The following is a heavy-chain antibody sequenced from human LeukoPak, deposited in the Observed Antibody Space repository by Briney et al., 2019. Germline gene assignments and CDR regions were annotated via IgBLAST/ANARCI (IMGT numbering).Heavy chain of an antibody. V-gene: IGHV1-18*01. CDR3: ARAVDYPHDYGDYGPTEYFQH. D-gene: IGHD4-17*01. CDR1: GYTFTSYG. Sequence: GASVTVSCKASGYTFTSYGISWVRQAPGPGLEWMGWISAYNGNTNYAQQLQRRVTMTTHTSTSTAYMELRSLRSDDTAVYYCARAVDYPHDYGDYGPTEYFQHWGQGTLVTVSS. J-gene: IGHJ1*01. CDR2: ISAYNGNT.